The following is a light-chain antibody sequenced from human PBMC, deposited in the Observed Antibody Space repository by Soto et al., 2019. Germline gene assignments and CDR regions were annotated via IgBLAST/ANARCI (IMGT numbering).Light chain of an antibody. Sequence: DIQMTKSPSTLTASVGDSVTITCRASQSISSWLAWYQQKPGKAPKLLIYKASSLESGVPSRFSGSGSGTEFTLTISSLQPDDFATYYCQHYNSYSEAFGQGTKVDI. CDR2: KAS. V-gene: IGKV1-5*03. CDR3: QHYNSYSEA. CDR1: QSISSW. J-gene: IGKJ1*01.